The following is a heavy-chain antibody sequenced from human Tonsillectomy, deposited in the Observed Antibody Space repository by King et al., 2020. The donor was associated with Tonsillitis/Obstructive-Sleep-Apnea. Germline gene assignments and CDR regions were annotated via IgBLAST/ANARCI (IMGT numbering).Heavy chain of an antibody. V-gene: IGHV3-48*02. Sequence: VQLVESGGGLVQPGGSLRLSCAASGFTFRSYSMNWVRQAPGKGLDWVSYINSSSITIYYSDSVKGRLTISSDNAKNSLYLQMKSLRDEETAVYYCARLTGLDAFDIWGQGTMVTVSS. D-gene: IGHD7-27*01. CDR1: GFTFRSYS. J-gene: IGHJ3*02. CDR2: INSSSITI. CDR3: ARLTGLDAFDI.